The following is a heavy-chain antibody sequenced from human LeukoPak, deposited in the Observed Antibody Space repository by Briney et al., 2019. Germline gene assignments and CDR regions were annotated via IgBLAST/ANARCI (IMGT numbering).Heavy chain of an antibody. CDR3: ARAYGWRRDYFDY. CDR1: GGTFSSYA. J-gene: IGHJ4*02. Sequence: SVKVSCKASGGTFSSYAMSWVRQAPGQGLEWMGGIIPIFGTANYAQKFQGRVTITADESTSTAYMELSSLRSEDTAVYYCARAYGWRRDYFDYWGQGTLVTVSS. D-gene: IGHD3-10*01. V-gene: IGHV1-69*13. CDR2: IIPIFGTA.